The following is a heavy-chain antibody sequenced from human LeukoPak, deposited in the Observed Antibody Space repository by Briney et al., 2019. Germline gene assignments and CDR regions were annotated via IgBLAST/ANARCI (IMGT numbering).Heavy chain of an antibody. D-gene: IGHD7-27*01. CDR1: GFTFSAYE. CDR3: ARVWAWGSGNYFDN. V-gene: IGHV3-48*03. CDR2: ITSSGSTI. J-gene: IGHJ4*02. Sequence: GGSLILSCAASGFTFSAYEMNWVRQAPGKGLEWISYITSSGSTIYYADSVKGRFTISRDNAENSLYLQMNSLRVEDTALYYCARVWAWGSGNYFDNWGQGTLVTVSS.